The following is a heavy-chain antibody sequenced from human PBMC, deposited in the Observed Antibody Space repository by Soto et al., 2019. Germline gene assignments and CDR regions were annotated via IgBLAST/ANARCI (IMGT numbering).Heavy chain of an antibody. J-gene: IGHJ4*02. Sequence: EVQLVESGGGLVQPGGSLRLSCVASGFTFSSYTMNWVRQAPGKALEWVSYISGDSYTIYYSDSVKGRFTISRDNAKNSLYLQMNSLRAEDTAVYYCSRSRPIDYWGQGTLVTVSS. CDR1: GFTFSSYT. CDR2: ISGDSYTI. V-gene: IGHV3-48*01. CDR3: SRSRPIDY.